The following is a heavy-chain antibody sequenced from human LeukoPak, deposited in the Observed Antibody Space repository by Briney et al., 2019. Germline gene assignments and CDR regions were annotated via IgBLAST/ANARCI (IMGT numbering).Heavy chain of an antibody. CDR3: ARVGLYYDILAGYKLKYFDY. CDR1: GYTLTSYG. J-gene: IGHJ4*02. D-gene: IGHD3-9*01. Sequence: ASVKVSCKASGYTLTSYGISWVRQAPGQGLEWMGWISAYNGNTNYAQKLQGRVTMTTDTSTSTAYMELRSLRSDDTAVYYCARVGLYYDILAGYKLKYFDYWGQGTLVTVSS. V-gene: IGHV1-18*01. CDR2: ISAYNGNT.